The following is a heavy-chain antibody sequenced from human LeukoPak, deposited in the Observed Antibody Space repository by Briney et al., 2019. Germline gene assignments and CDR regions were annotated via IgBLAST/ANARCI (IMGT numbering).Heavy chain of an antibody. CDR2: IYYSGST. V-gene: IGHV4-31*03. D-gene: IGHD3-22*01. CDR1: GDSISSGDYY. Sequence: NPSETLPLTCTVSGDSISSGDYYWSWIRQHPGKGLEWIGYIYYSGSTYYNPSLKSRVTISVDTSKNQFSLKLSSVTAADTAVYYCAREAYDTPRDAFDIWGQGTMVTVSS. J-gene: IGHJ3*02. CDR3: AREAYDTPRDAFDI.